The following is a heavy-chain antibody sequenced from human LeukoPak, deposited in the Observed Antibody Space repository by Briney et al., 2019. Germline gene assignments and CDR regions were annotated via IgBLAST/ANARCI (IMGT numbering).Heavy chain of an antibody. D-gene: IGHD4-17*01. CDR3: ARDPNGDYIGAFDM. J-gene: IGHJ3*02. CDR2: ISSSSSYI. CDR1: RLTFRNAW. V-gene: IGHV3-21*04. Sequence: GGSLRLSCAVSRLTFRNAWMSWVRQAPGKGREWVSSISSSSSYIYYADSVKGRFTISRDNAKTSLYLQMSRLRAEHTTVYYCARDPNGDYIGAFDMWGPGTMVTVSS.